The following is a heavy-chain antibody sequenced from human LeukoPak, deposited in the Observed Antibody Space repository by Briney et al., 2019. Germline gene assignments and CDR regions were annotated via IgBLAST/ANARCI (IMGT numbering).Heavy chain of an antibody. V-gene: IGHV4-59*12. J-gene: IGHJ4*02. D-gene: IGHD6-19*01. CDR2: IYYSGST. CDR1: GGSMSPYH. Sequence: ETLSLTCTVSGGSMSPYHWGWIRQPPGKGLEWTGYIYYSGSTNYNPSLKSRVTISVDTSKNQFSLKLSSVTAADTAIYYCARAVSGRFDYWGQGILVTVSS. CDR3: ARAVSGRFDY.